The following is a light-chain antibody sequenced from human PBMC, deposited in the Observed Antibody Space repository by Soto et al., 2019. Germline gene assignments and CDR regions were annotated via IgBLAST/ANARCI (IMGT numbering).Light chain of an antibody. CDR2: DVN. V-gene: IGLV2-14*01. CDR1: SSDIGAYNY. Sequence: QSALTQPASVSGSPGQSITISRTGSSSDIGAYNYVSWYQQHPGKAPKLMIYDVNNRPSGVSYRFSGSKSGSTASLTISGLQAEDEADYYCSSYTISRIRVFGGGTKVTVL. J-gene: IGLJ3*02. CDR3: SSYTISRIRV.